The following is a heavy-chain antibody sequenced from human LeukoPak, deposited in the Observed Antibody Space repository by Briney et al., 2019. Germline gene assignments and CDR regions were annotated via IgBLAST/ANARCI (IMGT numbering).Heavy chain of an antibody. CDR2: IKQDGSEK. Sequence: ETLSLTCTVSGGSISSSSYYWGWIRQPPGKGLEWVANIKQDGSEKYYVDSVKGRFTISRDNAKNSLYLQMNSLRAEDTAVYYCARGKYYYDSSGYSPPLYWGQGTLVTVSS. J-gene: IGHJ4*02. CDR3: ARGKYYYDSSGYSPPLY. D-gene: IGHD3-22*01. CDR1: GGSISSSSYY. V-gene: IGHV3-7*01.